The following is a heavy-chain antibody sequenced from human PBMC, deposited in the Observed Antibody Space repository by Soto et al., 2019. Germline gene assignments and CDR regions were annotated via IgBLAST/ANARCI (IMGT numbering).Heavy chain of an antibody. V-gene: IGHV3-23*01. Sequence: GGSLRLSCAASGFTFSSYAMSWVRQAPGKGLEWVSAISGSGGSTYYADSVKGRFTISRDNSKNTLYLQMNSLRAVDTAVYYCAKSVYNWNDGFFDYWGQGTLVTVSS. CDR3: AKSVYNWNDGFFDY. D-gene: IGHD1-1*01. CDR1: GFTFSSYA. J-gene: IGHJ4*02. CDR2: ISGSGGST.